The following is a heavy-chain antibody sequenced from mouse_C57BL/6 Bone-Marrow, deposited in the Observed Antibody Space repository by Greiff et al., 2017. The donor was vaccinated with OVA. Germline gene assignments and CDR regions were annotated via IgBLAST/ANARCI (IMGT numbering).Heavy chain of an antibody. CDR1: GFTFNTYA. V-gene: IGHV10-3*01. CDR3: VRERGFITTVVAGPFDY. D-gene: IGHD1-1*01. J-gene: IGHJ2*01. CDR2: IRSKSSNYAT. Sequence: EVKVEESGGGLVQPKGSLKLSCAASGFTFNTYAMHWVRQAPGKGLEWVARIRSKSSNYATYYADSVKDRFTISRDDSQSMLYLQMNNLKTEDTAMYYCVRERGFITTVVAGPFDYWGQGTTLTVSS.